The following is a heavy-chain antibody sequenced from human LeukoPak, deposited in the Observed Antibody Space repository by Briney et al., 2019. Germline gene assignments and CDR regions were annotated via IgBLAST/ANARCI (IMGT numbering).Heavy chain of an antibody. CDR3: AKGTGYCSSTSCYVKAFDI. J-gene: IGHJ3*02. Sequence: PGGSLRLSCSASGFTVSSNYMSWVRQAPGKGLEWVSVIYSGGSTYYADPVKGRFTISRDNSKNTLYLQMNSLRAEDPAVYYCAKGTGYCSSTSCYVKAFDIWGQGTMATVSS. D-gene: IGHD2-2*03. CDR1: GFTVSSNY. CDR2: IYSGGST. V-gene: IGHV3-66*01.